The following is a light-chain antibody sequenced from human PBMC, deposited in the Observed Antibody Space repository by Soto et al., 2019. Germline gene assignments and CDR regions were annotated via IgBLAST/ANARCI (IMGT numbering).Light chain of an antibody. Sequence: ETGLTQSPGVLSLSTGERASLSCGASQSITSSFLAWYQQKPGQAPRLLIYGASSRATGIPDRFSGTGSETDFTLTINRLEPEDFAVYYCQQYENSPITFGQGTRLEI. CDR1: QSITSSF. V-gene: IGKV3-20*01. CDR2: GAS. CDR3: QQYENSPIT. J-gene: IGKJ5*01.